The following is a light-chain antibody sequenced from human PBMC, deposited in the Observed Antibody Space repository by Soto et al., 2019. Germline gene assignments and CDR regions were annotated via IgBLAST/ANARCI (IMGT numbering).Light chain of an antibody. CDR1: SSDVGGYHY. J-gene: IGLJ2*01. CDR2: EVT. CDR3: SSYTSSNTLI. Sequence: QSALTQPASVSGSPGQSITISCTGTSSDVGGYHYVSWFQQSPGKAPKVMIYEVTNRPSGVSNRFSGSKSGNTASLTIYWLQAEDEADYYCSSYTSSNTLIFGGGTKLTVL. V-gene: IGLV2-14*01.